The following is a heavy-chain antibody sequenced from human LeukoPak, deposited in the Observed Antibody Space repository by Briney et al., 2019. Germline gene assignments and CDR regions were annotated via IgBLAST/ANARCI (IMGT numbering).Heavy chain of an antibody. D-gene: IGHD3-22*01. CDR3: AVTMIVVAKFWEAFDI. CDR1: GFTFSSYW. Sequence: PGGSLRLSCAASGFTFSSYWMSWVRQAPGKGLEWVANIKQDGSAKYYVDSVKGRFTISRDNAKNSLYLQMNSLRAEDTAVYYCAVTMIVVAKFWEAFDIWGQGTMVTVSS. J-gene: IGHJ3*02. CDR2: IKQDGSAK. V-gene: IGHV3-7*01.